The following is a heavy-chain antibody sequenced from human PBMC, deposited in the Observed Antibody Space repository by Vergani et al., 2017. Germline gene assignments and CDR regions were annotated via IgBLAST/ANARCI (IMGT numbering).Heavy chain of an antibody. Sequence: QVQLVQSGAEVKKPGSSVKVSCKASGGTFSSYAISWVRQAPGQGLEWMGGIIPIFGTANYAQKFQGRVTITADESTSTAYMELSSLRSEDTAVYYCASPXETSANWANDAFDIWSQGTMVTVSS. D-gene: IGHD7-27*01. CDR1: GGTFSSYA. CDR3: ASPXETSANWANDAFDI. V-gene: IGHV1-69*01. J-gene: IGHJ3*02. CDR2: IIPIFGTA.